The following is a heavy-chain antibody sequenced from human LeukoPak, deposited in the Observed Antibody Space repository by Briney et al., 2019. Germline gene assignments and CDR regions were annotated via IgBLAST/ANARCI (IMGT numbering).Heavy chain of an antibody. Sequence: ASVKVSCKASGYTFTSYYIHLVRQAPGQGLEWMGITNPSGGSTIYAQKFQGRVTMTRDMSTSTVYMELSSLRSEDTAVYHCARDGSSSGWFDPWGQGTLVTVSS. CDR3: ARDGSSSGWFDP. D-gene: IGHD6-6*01. J-gene: IGHJ5*02. CDR2: TNPSGGST. CDR1: GYTFTSYY. V-gene: IGHV1-46*01.